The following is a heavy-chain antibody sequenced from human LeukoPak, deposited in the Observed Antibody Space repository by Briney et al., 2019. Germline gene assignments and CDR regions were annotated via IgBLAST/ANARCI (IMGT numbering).Heavy chain of an antibody. D-gene: IGHD6-19*01. J-gene: IGHJ4*02. CDR3: ARFGGSGWSLDY. Sequence: LSLTCAVYGGSFSDYYMSWIRQAPGKGLEWVSYISLSDANINYADSVKGRFSISRDNAENSLYLQMNSLRVDDTAVYYCARFGGSGWSLDYWGQGTLVTVSS. V-gene: IGHV3-11*01. CDR1: GGSFSDYY. CDR2: ISLSDANI.